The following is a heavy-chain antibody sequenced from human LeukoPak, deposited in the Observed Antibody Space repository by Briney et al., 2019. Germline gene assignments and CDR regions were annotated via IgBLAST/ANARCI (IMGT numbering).Heavy chain of an antibody. D-gene: IGHD6-13*01. CDR3: AKDLDVPGIADY. J-gene: IGHJ4*02. CDR2: ISGSGTGT. CDR1: GFTFSSYA. V-gene: IGHV3-23*01. Sequence: GGSLRLSCAASGFTFSSYAMSLVRQAPGEGLEWVSSISGSGTGTYYGDSVKGRFTISRDNSKNTLYLQMNSLRAEDTAVYYCAKDLDVPGIADYWGQGTLVTVSS.